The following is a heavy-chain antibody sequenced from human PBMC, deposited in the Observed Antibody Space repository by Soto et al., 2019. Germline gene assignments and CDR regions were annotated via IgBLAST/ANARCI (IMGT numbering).Heavy chain of an antibody. V-gene: IGHV2-5*02. Sequence: QITLKESGPTLVKPTQTLTLTCTFSGFSLSTSGVGVGWIRQPPGKALEWLALIYWDDDKRYSPSLKTRLTITKDTSKNQVVLTMTNMDAVDTATYYCAHSAGYVILSGYFREVDYWGQGTLVTVSS. CDR2: IYWDDDK. J-gene: IGHJ4*02. CDR1: GFSLSTSGVG. CDR3: AHSAGYVILSGYFREVDY. D-gene: IGHD3-9*01.